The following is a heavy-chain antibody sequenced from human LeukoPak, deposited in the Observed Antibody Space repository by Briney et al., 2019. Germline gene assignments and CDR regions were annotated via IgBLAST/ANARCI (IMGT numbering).Heavy chain of an antibody. CDR3: ASGEINPFVY. CDR2: IIPIFGIA. D-gene: IGHD4-17*01. J-gene: IGHJ4*02. Sequence: GASVKVSCKASGGTFSSYAISWVRQAPGQGLEWMGRIIPIFGIANYAQKFQGRVTITADKSTSTAYMELSSLRSEDTAVYYCASGEINPFVYWGQGTLVTVSS. V-gene: IGHV1-69*04. CDR1: GGTFSSYA.